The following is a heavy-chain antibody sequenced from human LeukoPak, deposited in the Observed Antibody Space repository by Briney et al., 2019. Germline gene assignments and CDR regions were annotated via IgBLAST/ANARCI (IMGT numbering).Heavy chain of an antibody. CDR3: ARDRKYYYHMDV. CDR1: GGSISSGTYY. CDR2: IYHSGST. Sequence: SETLSLTCTVSGGSISSGTYYWGWIRQPPGKGLEWIGSIYHSGSTYYNPSLKSRVTISVDTSKNQFSLRLSSLTAADTALYYCARDRKYYYHMDVWSKGTTVTVSS. J-gene: IGHJ6*03. V-gene: IGHV4-39*07. D-gene: IGHD1-14*01.